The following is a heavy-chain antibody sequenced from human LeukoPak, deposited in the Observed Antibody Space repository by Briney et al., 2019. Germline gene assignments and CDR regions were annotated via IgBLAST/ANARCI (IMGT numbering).Heavy chain of an antibody. D-gene: IGHD3-9*01. V-gene: IGHV5-51*01. CDR1: GYSFTDYW. J-gene: IGHJ4*02. Sequence: GEYLKISCKASGYSFTDYWIVWVRQMPGKGLEWVGIIYPSDSDARYSPSFQGQVTISADKSINTAYLQWSSLKASDTAMYYCARRNYDILTGYYNDYFDYWGQGTLVTVSS. CDR3: ARRNYDILTGYYNDYFDY. CDR2: IYPSDSDA.